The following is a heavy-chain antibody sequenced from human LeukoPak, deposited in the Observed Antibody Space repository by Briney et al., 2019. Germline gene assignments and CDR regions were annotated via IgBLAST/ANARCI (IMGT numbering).Heavy chain of an antibody. CDR2: INPNSGGT. CDR1: GYTFTGYY. CDR3: ARGARIAAAGVFDY. D-gene: IGHD6-13*01. J-gene: IGHJ4*02. Sequence: GASVKVSCKASGYTFTGYYMHWVRQAPGQGLEWMGWINPNSGGTNYAQKFQGRVTMTRDTSIRTAYMELSRLRSDDTAVYYCARGARIAAAGVFDYWGQGPLVTVSS. V-gene: IGHV1-2*02.